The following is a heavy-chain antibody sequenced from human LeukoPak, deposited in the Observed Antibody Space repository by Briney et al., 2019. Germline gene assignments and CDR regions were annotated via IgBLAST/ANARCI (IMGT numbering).Heavy chain of an antibody. J-gene: IGHJ4*02. CDR1: GFSFRNYA. D-gene: IGHD2-21*01. CDR2: ISGTGGST. Sequence: GGSLRLSCEASGFSFRNYAMNWVRQAPGKRLEWVASISGTGGSTFYADFAKGRFIISRDNSKDTLSLQLNSLTGTDTAVYFCAKGSVAIPQFFKSWGRGILVTVSS. V-gene: IGHV3-23*01. CDR3: AKGSVAIPQFFKS.